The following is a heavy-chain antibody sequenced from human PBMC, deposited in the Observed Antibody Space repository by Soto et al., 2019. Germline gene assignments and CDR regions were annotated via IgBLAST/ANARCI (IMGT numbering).Heavy chain of an antibody. J-gene: IGHJ6*02. CDR3: AKNGQPPYYYYGLDV. CDR2: ISGYNGDT. CDR1: GYTFTRYG. Sequence: QGHLVQSGAEVKKPGTSVKVSCKASGYTFTRYGISWVRQAPGQGLEWMGWISGYNGDTNYAQTLQGRVTMTIDTSTSTAYMELRSLTSDDTAVYYCAKNGQPPYYYYGLDVWGQGTTVTVSS. V-gene: IGHV1-18*01. D-gene: IGHD2-8*01.